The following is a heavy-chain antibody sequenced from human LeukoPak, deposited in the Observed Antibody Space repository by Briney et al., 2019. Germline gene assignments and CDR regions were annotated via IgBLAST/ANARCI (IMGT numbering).Heavy chain of an antibody. V-gene: IGHV1-3*01. CDR1: GYTFTSYA. CDR3: ARVRGVGSDSFDY. J-gene: IGHJ4*02. D-gene: IGHD3-10*01. Sequence: GASVKVSCKVSGYTFTSYAMHWVRQAPGQRLEWMGWINAGNGNTKYSQKFQGRVTITRDTSASAAYMELSSLRSEDTAVYYCARVRGVGSDSFDYWGQGTLVTVSS. CDR2: INAGNGNT.